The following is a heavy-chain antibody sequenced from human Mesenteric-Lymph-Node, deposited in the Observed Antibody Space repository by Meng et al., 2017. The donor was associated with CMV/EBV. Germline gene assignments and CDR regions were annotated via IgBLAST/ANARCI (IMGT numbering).Heavy chain of an antibody. J-gene: IGHJ4*02. CDR1: GGSISSYS. CDR2: IYYSGTT. V-gene: IGHV4-59*01. Sequence: GSLRLSCTVSGGSISSYSWIWIRQPPGKGLEWIGYIYYSGTTNYNPSLKSRVTISVDTSKNQFSLKLSSVTAADTAVYYCARLLGAGYFDYWGQGTLVTVSS. CDR3: ARLLGAGYFDY. D-gene: IGHD1-26*01.